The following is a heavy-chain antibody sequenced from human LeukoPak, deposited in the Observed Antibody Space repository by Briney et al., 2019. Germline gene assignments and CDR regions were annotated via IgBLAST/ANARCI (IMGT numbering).Heavy chain of an antibody. V-gene: IGHV3-23*01. Sequence: PSGGSLRLSCAASGFTFSSYTMSWVRQAPGKGLEWVSSISGSGGSTYYADSVKGRFTISRDNSKNTLYLQMNSLRAEDTAVYYCAKDQGFHFDYWGQGTLVTVSS. CDR2: ISGSGGST. D-gene: IGHD2-21*01. CDR3: AKDQGFHFDY. J-gene: IGHJ4*02. CDR1: GFTFSSYT.